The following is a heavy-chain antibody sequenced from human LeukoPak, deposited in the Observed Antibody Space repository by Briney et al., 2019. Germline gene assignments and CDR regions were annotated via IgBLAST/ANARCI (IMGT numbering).Heavy chain of an antibody. Sequence: SETLSLTCTVSGGSISSSSYYWGWIRQPPGKGLEWIGSIYYSGSTYYNPSLKSRVTISVDTSKNQFSLKLSSVTDADTAVYDCARLVSYWDYYYMDVWGKGTTVTVSS. CDR1: GGSISSSSYY. CDR3: ARLVSYWDYYYMDV. J-gene: IGHJ6*03. D-gene: IGHD1-26*01. CDR2: IYYSGST. V-gene: IGHV4-39*01.